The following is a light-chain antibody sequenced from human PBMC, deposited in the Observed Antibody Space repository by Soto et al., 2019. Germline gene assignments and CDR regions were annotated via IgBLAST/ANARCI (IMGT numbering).Light chain of an antibody. V-gene: IGLV1-44*01. CDR1: SSNIGSNT. Sequence: QPVLTQPPSASDTPGQRVTISCSGGSSNIGSNTVNWYQQLPGTAPKLLIYTNDQRPSGVPDRFSGSKSGTSASLAISGLQSEDEAHYYCQSYDNSLSGSWVFGGGTKLTVL. CDR2: TND. J-gene: IGLJ3*02. CDR3: QSYDNSLSGSWV.